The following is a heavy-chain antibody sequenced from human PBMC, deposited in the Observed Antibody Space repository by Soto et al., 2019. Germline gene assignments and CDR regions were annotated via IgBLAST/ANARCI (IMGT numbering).Heavy chain of an antibody. CDR2: ISAHKGNT. V-gene: IGHV1-18*01. CDR1: GYTFTSYG. J-gene: IGHJ4*02. D-gene: IGHD1-1*01. CDR3: ARGRYGDY. Sequence: QVHLVQSGAEVKKPGASVKVSCKASGYTFTSYGITWVRQAPGQGLEWMGWISAHKGNTDSAQKLQGRGIVTRDTSTSTAYMELRSLRSDDTAVYYCARGRYGDYWGQGALVTVSS.